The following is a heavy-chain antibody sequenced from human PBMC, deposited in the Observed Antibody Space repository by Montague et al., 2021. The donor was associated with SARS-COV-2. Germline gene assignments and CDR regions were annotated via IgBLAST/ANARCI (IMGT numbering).Heavy chain of an antibody. CDR2: INHSGST. CDR1: GGSFSGYY. J-gene: IGHJ6*02. Sequence: SETLSLNCAVYGGSFSGYYWSWIRQPPGKGLEWIGEINHSGSTNYNPSLKSRVTISVDTSKNQFSLKLSSVTAADTAVYYCARVRAVPAAMRIFSLGRSYYGMDVWGQGTTVTVSS. CDR3: ARVRAVPAAMRIFSLGRSYYGMDV. V-gene: IGHV4-34*01. D-gene: IGHD2-2*01.